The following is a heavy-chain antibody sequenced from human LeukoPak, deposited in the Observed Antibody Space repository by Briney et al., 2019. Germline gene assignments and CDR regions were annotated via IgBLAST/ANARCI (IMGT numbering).Heavy chain of an antibody. V-gene: IGHV4-61*02. J-gene: IGHJ4*02. CDR1: GGSISSGSYY. D-gene: IGHD3-22*01. Sequence: PSETLSLTCTVSGGSISSGSYYWSWIRQPAGKGLEWIGRIYTSGSTNYNPSLKSRVTISVDTSKNQFSLKLSSVTAADTAVYYCAREKSGYYYSGLTNWGQGTLVTVSS. CDR2: IYTSGST. CDR3: AREKSGYYYSGLTN.